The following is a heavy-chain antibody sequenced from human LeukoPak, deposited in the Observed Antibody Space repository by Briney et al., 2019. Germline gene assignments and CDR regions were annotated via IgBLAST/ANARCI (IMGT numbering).Heavy chain of an antibody. CDR3: ARVYDFWSGYFPYYFDY. Sequence: PGGSLSLSCAASGFTVSSNYMSWVRQAPGKGLEWVANIKQDGSEKYYVDSVKGRFTISRDNAKNSLYLQMNSLRAEDTAVYYCARVYDFWSGYFPYYFDYWGQGTLVTVSS. CDR1: GFTVSSNY. J-gene: IGHJ4*02. D-gene: IGHD3-3*01. V-gene: IGHV3-7*01. CDR2: IKQDGSEK.